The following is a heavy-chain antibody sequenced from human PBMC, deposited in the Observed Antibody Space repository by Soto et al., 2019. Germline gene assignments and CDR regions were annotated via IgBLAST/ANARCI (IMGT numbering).Heavy chain of an antibody. CDR3: AKGPKKPTRIIVAPFDY. D-gene: IGHD5-12*01. Sequence: EVQLLESGGGLVQPGGSLRLSCAASGFTFSSYAMSWVRQAPGKGLEWVSAISGSGGSTYYADSVKGRFTISRDNSKNTLYLQMNSLRAEDTAVYYCAKGPKKPTRIIVAPFDYWGQGTLVTVSS. J-gene: IGHJ4*02. V-gene: IGHV3-23*01. CDR1: GFTFSSYA. CDR2: ISGSGGST.